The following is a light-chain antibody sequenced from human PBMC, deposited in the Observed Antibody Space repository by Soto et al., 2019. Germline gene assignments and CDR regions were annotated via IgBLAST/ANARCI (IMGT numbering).Light chain of an antibody. V-gene: IGKV3-20*01. Sequence: EVVLTQSPGTLSLSPGERATLSCRASQSVSNNYLAWYQQKPGQAPRLLIFASSDRATGIPDRFSGSGSGTDFTLTISTLEPEDFAMYYCQQYGSSPPYTFGLGTKLEIK. CDR3: QQYGSSPPYT. J-gene: IGKJ2*01. CDR2: ASS. CDR1: QSVSNNY.